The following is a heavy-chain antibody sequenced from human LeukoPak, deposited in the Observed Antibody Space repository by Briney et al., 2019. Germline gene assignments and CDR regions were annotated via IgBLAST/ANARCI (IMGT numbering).Heavy chain of an antibody. D-gene: IGHD5-24*01. CDR3: ARVGLQLRPDY. J-gene: IGHJ4*02. Sequence: GGSLRLSCAASGFTFSSYSMNWVRQAPEKGLEWVSSISSSSSYIYYADSVKGRFTISRDNAKNSLYLQMNSLRAEDTAVYYCARVGLQLRPDYWGQGTLVTVSS. V-gene: IGHV3-21*01. CDR1: GFTFSSYS. CDR2: ISSSSSYI.